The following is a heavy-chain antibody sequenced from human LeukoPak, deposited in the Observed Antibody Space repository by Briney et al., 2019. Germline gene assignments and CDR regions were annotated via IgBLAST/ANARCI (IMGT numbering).Heavy chain of an antibody. V-gene: IGHV3-21*01. CDR2: ISSSSSYI. D-gene: IGHD2-8*01. CDR3: AKDRCSNGVGCYYYYMDV. CDR1: GFSFITYN. Sequence: GGSLRLSCAASGFSFITYNMNWVRQAPGKGLEWVSSISSSSSYIYYADSVKGRFTISRDNAKNSLYLKMNSLRAEDTAVYYCAKDRCSNGVGCYYYYMDVWGKGPTVTISS. J-gene: IGHJ6*03.